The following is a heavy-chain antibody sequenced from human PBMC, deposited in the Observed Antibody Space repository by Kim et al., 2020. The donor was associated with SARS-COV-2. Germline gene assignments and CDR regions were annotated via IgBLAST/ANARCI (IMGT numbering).Heavy chain of an antibody. D-gene: IGHD5-18*01. J-gene: IGHJ5*02. CDR3: ARGRYKDS. V-gene: IGHV4-34*01. Sequence: HSENANYNPSLDSRVTISSDTSKTHLFLNLTSVTAADTAVYYCARGRYKDSWGQGTLVAVSS. CDR2: HSENA.